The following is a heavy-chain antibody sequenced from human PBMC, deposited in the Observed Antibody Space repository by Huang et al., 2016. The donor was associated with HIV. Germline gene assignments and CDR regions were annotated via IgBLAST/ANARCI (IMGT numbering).Heavy chain of an antibody. CDR3: AREVMISFGGPFDP. D-gene: IGHD3-16*01. J-gene: IGHJ5*02. Sequence: QVQLQQWGAGLLKPSETLSLTCAVYGGSFSRHYWNWIRQSPGKGLGWIGQINHVGNATYNPSLESRVTMSVDTSKNQCALKLTSVTGADTAMYYCAREVMISFGGPFDPWGQGTLVTVSS. CDR2: INHVGNA. V-gene: IGHV4-34*01. CDR1: GGSFSRHY.